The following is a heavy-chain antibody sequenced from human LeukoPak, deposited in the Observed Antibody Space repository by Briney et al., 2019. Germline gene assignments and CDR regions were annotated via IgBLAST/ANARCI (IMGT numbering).Heavy chain of an antibody. J-gene: IGHJ5*02. V-gene: IGHV3-30-3*01. CDR3: ARGISSVSSNWFDP. CDR1: GFTFSSYA. CDR2: IPYDGSNK. Sequence: GSLRLSCAASGFTFSSYALHWVRQAPGKGLEWVAVIPYDGSNKYYADSVKGRFTISRDNSKNTLYLQMNSLRAEDSAVYYCARGISSVSSNWFDPWGQGTLVSVSS. D-gene: IGHD3-22*01.